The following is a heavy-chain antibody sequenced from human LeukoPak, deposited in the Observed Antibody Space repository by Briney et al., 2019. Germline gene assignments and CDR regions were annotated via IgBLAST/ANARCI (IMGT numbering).Heavy chain of an antibody. D-gene: IGHD5-24*01. CDR3: ARARGRDGYNSYAFDI. CDR2: INPNSGGT. Sequence: GASVKVSCKASGYTFTGYYMHWVRQAPGQGLEWMGWINPNSGGTNYAQKFQGWVTMTRDTSISTAYMELSRLRSDDTAVYYCARARGRDGYNSYAFDIWGQGTMVTVSS. V-gene: IGHV1-2*04. J-gene: IGHJ3*02. CDR1: GYTFTGYY.